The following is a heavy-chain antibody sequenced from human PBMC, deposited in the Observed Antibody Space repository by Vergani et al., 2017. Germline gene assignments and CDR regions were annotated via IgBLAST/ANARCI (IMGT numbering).Heavy chain of an antibody. J-gene: IGHJ4*02. CDR2: INTANGNT. D-gene: IGHD6-19*01. V-gene: IGHV1-3*04. Sequence: QVQLLQSGAEVKRPGAAVKVSCEASGYTSTTYSIHWVRQAPGQRLEWMGWINTANGNTNYAQKLQGRVTMTTDTSTSTAYMELRSLRADDTAVYYCARDLGGSGWYGNYFDYWGQGTLVTVSS. CDR3: ARDLGGSGWYGNYFDY. CDR1: GYTSTTYS.